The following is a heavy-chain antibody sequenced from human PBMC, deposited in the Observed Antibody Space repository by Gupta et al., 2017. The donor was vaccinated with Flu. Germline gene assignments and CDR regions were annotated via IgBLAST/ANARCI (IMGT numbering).Heavy chain of an antibody. V-gene: IGHV3-74*01. CDR3: ARDPPSRPDYYYGMDV. Sequence: EVQLVESGGGLVQPGGSLRLSCAASGFTFSSYWMHWVRQATGKGLVWVSRINSDGSSTSYADYVKGRFTISRDNAKNTLYLQMNSLRAEDTAVYYCARDPPSRPDYYYGMDVWGQGTTVTVSS. J-gene: IGHJ6*02. CDR1: GFTFSSYW. CDR2: INSDGSST.